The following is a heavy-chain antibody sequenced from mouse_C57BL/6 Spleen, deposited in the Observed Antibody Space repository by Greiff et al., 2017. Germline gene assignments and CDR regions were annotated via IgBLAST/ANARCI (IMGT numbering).Heavy chain of an antibody. Sequence: QVQLQQPGAELVKPGASVKMSCKASGYTFTSYWITWVKQRPGQGLEWIGDIYPGSGSTNYNEKFKSKATLTVDTSSSTAYMQLSSLTSEDSAVYYCARGDIPDGNPFAYWGQGTLVTVSA. CDR2: IYPGSGST. CDR3: ARGDIPDGNPFAY. CDR1: GYTFTSYW. J-gene: IGHJ3*01. D-gene: IGHD2-1*01. V-gene: IGHV1-55*01.